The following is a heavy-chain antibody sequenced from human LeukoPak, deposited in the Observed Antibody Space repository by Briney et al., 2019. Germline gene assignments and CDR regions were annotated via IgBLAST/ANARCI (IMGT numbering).Heavy chain of an antibody. CDR1: GFTFSSYD. V-gene: IGHV3-13*01. J-gene: IGHJ3*02. CDR2: IGTDGDT. Sequence: PGGSLRLSCAASGFTFSSYDMHWVRQATGKGLEWVSAIGTDGDTFYPGSVKGRFTISRDNAENSLYLQMNSLRAEDTAVYYCARIGVGAFDIWGQGTMVTVSS. CDR3: ARIGVGAFDI.